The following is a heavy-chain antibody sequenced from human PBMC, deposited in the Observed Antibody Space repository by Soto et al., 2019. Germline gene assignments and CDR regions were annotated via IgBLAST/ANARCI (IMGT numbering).Heavy chain of an antibody. CDR1: GFSLSSPAVG. Sequence: QITLRESGPPLVKPTQTLTLTCNFSGFSLSSPAVGVNWIRQPPGKAPEWLALIYWDDDKRYKPSLKSRPTTTKDTSKNRVVLTMTNMDPVDTATYYCAHGSGWLSDYWGQGTLVTVSS. J-gene: IGHJ4*02. CDR2: IYWDDDK. D-gene: IGHD6-13*01. V-gene: IGHV2-5*02. CDR3: AHGSGWLSDY.